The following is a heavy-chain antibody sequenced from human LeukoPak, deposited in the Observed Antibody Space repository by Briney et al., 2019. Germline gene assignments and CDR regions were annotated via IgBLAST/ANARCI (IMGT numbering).Heavy chain of an antibody. CDR1: GYTFTDYY. CDR3: ARQVGATTGYGY. J-gene: IGHJ4*02. CDR2: INANSGGT. V-gene: IGHV1-2*02. Sequence: GASVKVSCTGSGYTFTDYYMHWVRQAPGQGLEWMGWINANSGGTNSAQKFQGRVTMTRDTSVSILYMELSSLRSDDTAVYYCARQVGATTGYGYWGQGTLVTVSS. D-gene: IGHD1-26*01.